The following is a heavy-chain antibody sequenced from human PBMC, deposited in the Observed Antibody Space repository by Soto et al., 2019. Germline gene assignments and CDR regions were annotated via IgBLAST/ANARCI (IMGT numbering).Heavy chain of an antibody. J-gene: IGHJ4*02. CDR2: ISYDGSNK. CDR1: GFTFSSYG. CDR3: AKDTYLTYYYDSSEPTHFDY. V-gene: IGHV3-30*18. D-gene: IGHD3-22*01. Sequence: GGSLRLSCAASGFTFSSYGMHWVRQAPGKGLEWVAVISYDGSNKFYADSVKGRFTISRDNSKNTLYLQMNSLRAEDTAVYYCAKDTYLTYYYDSSEPTHFDYWGQGTLVTVSS.